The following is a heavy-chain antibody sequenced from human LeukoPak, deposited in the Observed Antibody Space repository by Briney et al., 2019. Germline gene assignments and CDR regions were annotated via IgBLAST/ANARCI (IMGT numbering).Heavy chain of an antibody. J-gene: IGHJ3*01. Sequence: GASVKVSCKASGYTFTSTGICWVRQAPGQGLEWMGWVSAYNGNTNYAQKFQGRVTMTRDTSTSTAYMELRNLRSDDTAMYYCARDAPQWRNAFDFWGQGTMVTVSS. CDR1: GYTFTSTG. D-gene: IGHD6-19*01. CDR3: ARDAPQWRNAFDF. CDR2: VSAYNGNT. V-gene: IGHV1-18*01.